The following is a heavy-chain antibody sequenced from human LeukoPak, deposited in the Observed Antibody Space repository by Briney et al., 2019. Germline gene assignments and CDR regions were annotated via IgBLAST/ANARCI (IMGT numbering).Heavy chain of an antibody. V-gene: IGHV4-4*07. CDR2: IHISGRT. D-gene: IGHD4-17*01. Sequence: SETLSLTCTISGGSISGYYWSWLRQPAGKGLEWIGRIHISGRTTYNPSLESRVTMSVDTSKNRFSLNLRSVTAADTAVYYCGRGDFGDSDVFRLWGQGTLVSVSS. J-gene: IGHJ4*02. CDR3: GRGDFGDSDVFRL. CDR1: GGSISGYY.